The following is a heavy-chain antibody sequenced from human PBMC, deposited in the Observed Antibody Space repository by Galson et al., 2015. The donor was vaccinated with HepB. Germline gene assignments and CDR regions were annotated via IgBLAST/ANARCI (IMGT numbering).Heavy chain of an antibody. CDR3: ARQPGGYCTNGVCYTVDY. CDR1: GYSFTSYW. CDR2: IYPGDSDT. J-gene: IGHJ4*02. Sequence: QSGAEVKKPGESLKISCKGSGYSFTSYWIGWVRQMPGKGLEWMGIIYPGDSDTRYSPSFQGQVTISADKSISTAYLQWSSLKASDTAMYYCARQPGGYCTNGVCYTVDYWGQGTLVTVSS. D-gene: IGHD2-8*01. V-gene: IGHV5-51*01.